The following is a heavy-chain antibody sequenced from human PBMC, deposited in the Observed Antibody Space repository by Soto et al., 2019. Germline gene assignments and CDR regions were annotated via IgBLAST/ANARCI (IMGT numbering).Heavy chain of an antibody. V-gene: IGHV3-23*01. D-gene: IGHD2-2*01. CDR1: GFTFSTYA. J-gene: IGHJ4*02. CDR3: AKDKGGRYCSRTSCLYSFDY. CDR2: ISDSGST. Sequence: EVQLLESGGGLVQPGGSLRLSCTASGFTFSTYAMSWVRQAPGKGLEWVSTISDSGSTYYAESVKGRFTISRDNSKNTLYLEMNSLRAEDTAVYYCAKDKGGRYCSRTSCLYSFDYWGQATLVTVSS.